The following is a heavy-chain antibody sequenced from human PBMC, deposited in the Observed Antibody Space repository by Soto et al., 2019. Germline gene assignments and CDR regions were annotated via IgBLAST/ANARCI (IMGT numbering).Heavy chain of an antibody. J-gene: IGHJ5*02. V-gene: IGHV3-21*01. CDR2: ISSSSSYI. CDR1: GFTFSSYS. Sequence: GGSLRLSCAASGFTFSSYSMNWVRQAPGKGLEWVSSISSSSSYIYYADSVKGRFTISRDNAKNSLYLQMNSLRAEDTAVYYCARAEEMGWFDPWGQGTLVTVSS. CDR3: ARAEEMGWFDP.